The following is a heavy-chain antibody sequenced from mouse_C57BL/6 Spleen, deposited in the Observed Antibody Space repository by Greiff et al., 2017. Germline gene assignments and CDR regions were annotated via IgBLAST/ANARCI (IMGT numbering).Heavy chain of an antibody. CDR1: GYTFTSYW. J-gene: IGHJ2*01. V-gene: IGHV1-7*01. D-gene: IGHD3-2*02. Sequence: QVQLQQSGAELAKPGASVKLSCKASGYTFTSYWMHWVKQRPGQGLEWIGYINPSSGYTKYNQKFKDKATLTADKSSSTAYMQLSSLTYEDSAVYYGAPTAQATCDDFDYWGQGTTLTVSA. CDR3: APTAQATCDDFDY. CDR2: INPSSGYT.